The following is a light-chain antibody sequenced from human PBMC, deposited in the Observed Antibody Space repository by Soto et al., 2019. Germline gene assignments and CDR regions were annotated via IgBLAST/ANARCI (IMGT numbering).Light chain of an antibody. J-gene: IGKJ5*01. V-gene: IGKV3-11*01. CDR1: QSVGSD. CDR2: DAS. CDR3: QQRSNWPPSIT. Sequence: EIVMTQSPATLSVSPGERATLSCRASQSVGSDLAWYQQKPGQAPRLVIYDASNRATGIPARFSGSGSGTDFTLTISSLEPEDFAVYYCQQRSNWPPSITFGQGTRLEIK.